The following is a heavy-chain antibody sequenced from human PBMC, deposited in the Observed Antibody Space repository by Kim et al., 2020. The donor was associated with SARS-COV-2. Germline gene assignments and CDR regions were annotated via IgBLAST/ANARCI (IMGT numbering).Heavy chain of an antibody. CDR3: ARDYRDIVVVVAATSFDY. J-gene: IGHJ4*02. D-gene: IGHD2-15*01. V-gene: IGHV1-3*01. Sequence: QGRVTITRDTSASTAYMELSSLRSEDTAVYYCARDYRDIVVVVAATSFDYWGQGTLVTVSS.